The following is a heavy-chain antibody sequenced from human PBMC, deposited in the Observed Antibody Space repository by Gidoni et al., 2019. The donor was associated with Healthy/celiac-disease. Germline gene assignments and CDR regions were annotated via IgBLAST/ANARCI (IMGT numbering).Heavy chain of an antibody. J-gene: IGHJ4*02. CDR3: ARQTYYYDSSGYYEETPFDY. CDR2: IDYSGST. Sequence: QVQLQESGPGLVKPSQTLSLTCTVSGGSISSGGYYWRWIRQHPGKGLECIGYIDYSGSTDYNPSLKSRVTITVDTSKNQFSLKLSSVTAADTAVYYCARQTYYYDSSGYYEETPFDYWGQGTLVTVSS. V-gene: IGHV4-31*03. D-gene: IGHD3-22*01. CDR1: GGSISSGGYY.